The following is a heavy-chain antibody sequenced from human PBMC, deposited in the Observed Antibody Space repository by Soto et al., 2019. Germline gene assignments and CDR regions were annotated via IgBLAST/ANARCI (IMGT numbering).Heavy chain of an antibody. CDR1: GFTFDDYT. J-gene: IGHJ3*02. Sequence: GGSLRLSCAASGFTFDDYTMHWVRQAPGKGLEWVSAISGSGGTTYYADSLKGRFTFSRDNSKNTLYLQMNSLRAEDTAVYYCAKTANGWFSAFDIWGQGTMVTVSS. V-gene: IGHV3-23*01. D-gene: IGHD6-19*01. CDR2: ISGSGGTT. CDR3: AKTANGWFSAFDI.